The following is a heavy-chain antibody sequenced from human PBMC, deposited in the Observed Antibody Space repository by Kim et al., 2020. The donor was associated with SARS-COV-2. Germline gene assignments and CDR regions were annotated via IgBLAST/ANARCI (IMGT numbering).Heavy chain of an antibody. CDR1: GFTFSSYA. V-gene: IGHV3-23*01. Sequence: GGSLRLSCAASGFTFSSYAVSWVRQAPGKGLEWVSAISGSGGSTYYADSVKGRFTISRDNSKNTLYLQMNSLRAEDTAVYYCAKTPSYSGSYKRYYYYGMDVWGQGTTVTVSS. CDR2: ISGSGGST. J-gene: IGHJ6*02. CDR3: AKTPSYSGSYKRYYYYGMDV. D-gene: IGHD1-26*01.